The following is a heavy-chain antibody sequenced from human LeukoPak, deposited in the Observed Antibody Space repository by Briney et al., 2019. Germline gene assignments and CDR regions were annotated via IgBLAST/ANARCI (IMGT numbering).Heavy chain of an antibody. V-gene: IGHV4-39*01. CDR1: GGSVSTSTHY. CDR3: ARSDHSHFVNWFDS. J-gene: IGHJ5*01. CDR2: VSNGGST. D-gene: IGHD2-21*01. Sequence: SETLSLTCTVSGGSVSTSTHYWGWIRHPPGKGLEWIGSVSNGGSTSYHPSLTSRISISVDTSKNQFSLKLTSVTAADTALYYCARSDHSHFVNWFDSWGQGILVAVSS.